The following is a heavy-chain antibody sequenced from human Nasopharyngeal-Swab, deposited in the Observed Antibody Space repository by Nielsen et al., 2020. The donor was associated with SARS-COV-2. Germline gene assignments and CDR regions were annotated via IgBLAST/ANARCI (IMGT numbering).Heavy chain of an antibody. V-gene: IGHV3-30*03. CDR1: RFTFSSYG. CDR2: ISYDGREK. CDR3: AREWGIAARPSYYYFYGMDV. J-gene: IGHJ6*02. D-gene: IGHD6-6*01. Sequence: GESLKISCEASRFTFSSYGMHWVRQAPGKGLEWVAVISYDGREKYYADSVKGRFIISRDNSKNTVYLQMNSLRADDTAVYYCAREWGIAARPSYYYFYGMDVWGQGTTVTVSS.